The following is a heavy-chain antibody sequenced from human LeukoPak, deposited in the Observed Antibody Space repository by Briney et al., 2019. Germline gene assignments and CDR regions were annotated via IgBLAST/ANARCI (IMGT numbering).Heavy chain of an antibody. Sequence: ASVKVSCKASGYTFTSYGISWVRQAPGQGLEWMGIINPSGGSTSYAQKFQGRVTMTRDTSTSTVYMELSSLRSEDTAVYYCARGYGDYVDYWGQGTLVTVSS. CDR2: INPSGGST. J-gene: IGHJ4*02. D-gene: IGHD4-17*01. CDR1: GYTFTSYG. V-gene: IGHV1-46*01. CDR3: ARGYGDYVDY.